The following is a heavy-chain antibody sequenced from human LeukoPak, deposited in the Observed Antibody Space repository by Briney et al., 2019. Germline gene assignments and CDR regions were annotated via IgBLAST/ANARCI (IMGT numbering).Heavy chain of an antibody. Sequence: GGSLRLSCAASGFTFSSYSMNWVRQAPGKGLEWVSSISSSSSYIYYADSVKGRFTISRDNAKNSLYLQMNTLRAEDTAVYYCARGPLAAAGDYWGQGTLVTVSS. CDR2: ISSSSSYI. CDR3: ARGPLAAAGDY. CDR1: GFTFSSYS. J-gene: IGHJ4*02. D-gene: IGHD6-13*01. V-gene: IGHV3-21*01.